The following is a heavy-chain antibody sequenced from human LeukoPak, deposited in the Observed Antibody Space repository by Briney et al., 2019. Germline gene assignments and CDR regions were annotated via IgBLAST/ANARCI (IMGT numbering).Heavy chain of an antibody. CDR2: ISGSGVSA. Sequence: GGSLRLSRAVSGFTFSSDSMTWVRQAPGKALEWVSTISGSGVSAFYADPVKGRFTISRDNSKNTLYLHMNHLSAEDTAVYYCAKDSFSSNWGQGTLVTVSS. CDR3: AKDSFSSN. V-gene: IGHV3-23*01. CDR1: GFTFSSDS. J-gene: IGHJ4*02.